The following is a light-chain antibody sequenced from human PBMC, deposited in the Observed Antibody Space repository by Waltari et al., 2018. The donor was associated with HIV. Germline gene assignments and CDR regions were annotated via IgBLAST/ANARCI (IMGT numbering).Light chain of an antibody. V-gene: IGLV2-23*02. CDR3: CSYAGSSTWV. CDR2: EVS. J-gene: IGLJ3*02. Sequence: QSALTQPASVSGPPGQSIRISCTGTSSDVGTCTLVPWYQQHPGKALKLMIFEVSKRPSGVANRFAATKSGNAAALTISGLQAEDEADYYCCSYAGSSTWVFGGGTKLTVL. CDR1: SSDVGTCTL.